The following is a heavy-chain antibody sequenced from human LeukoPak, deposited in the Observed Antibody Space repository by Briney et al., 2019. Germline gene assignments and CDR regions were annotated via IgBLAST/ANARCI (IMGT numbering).Heavy chain of an antibody. J-gene: IGHJ5*02. D-gene: IGHD6-13*01. CDR3: ARDAREVPVAGVLAS. CDR2: MYSRGDT. V-gene: IGHV3-53*01. CDR1: RFSVRDIN. Sequence: GGSLRLSSAASRFSVRDINLGRVRQAQGKGLEWVSVMYSRGDTYYANSVKGRFTFSRDISKNTVYLQVNGMRAEDTAIYYCARDAREVPVAGVLASWGQGTLVIVSS.